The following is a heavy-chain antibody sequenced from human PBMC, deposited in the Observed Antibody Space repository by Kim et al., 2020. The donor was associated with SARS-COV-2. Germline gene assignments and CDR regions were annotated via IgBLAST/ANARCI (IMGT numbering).Heavy chain of an antibody. V-gene: IGHV3-48*03. CDR3: AGSYYDFWSGYPRNFDY. Sequence: GGSLRLSCAASGFTFSSYEMNWVRQAPGKGLDWVSYISSSGSTIYYADSVKGRFTISRDNAKNSLYLQMNSLRAEDTAVYYCAGSYYDFWSGYPRNFDYW. CDR2: ISSSGSTI. D-gene: IGHD3-3*01. J-gene: IGHJ4*01. CDR1: GFTFSSYE.